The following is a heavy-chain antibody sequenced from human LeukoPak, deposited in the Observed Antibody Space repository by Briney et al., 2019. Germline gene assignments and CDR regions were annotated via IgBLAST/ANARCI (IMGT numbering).Heavy chain of an antibody. D-gene: IGHD5/OR15-5a*01. CDR2: ISGDGGRT. Sequence: GGSLRLSCAASGFIFSDYNTHWVRHVLGKGLEWVSIISGDGGRTSYADSVKGRVTISRDNSKNSLYLQMNSLRTEDTAFYYCAKDVSGSIDSWGQGTLVTVSS. CDR3: AKDVSGSIDS. CDR1: GFIFSDYN. J-gene: IGHJ4*02. V-gene: IGHV3-43*02.